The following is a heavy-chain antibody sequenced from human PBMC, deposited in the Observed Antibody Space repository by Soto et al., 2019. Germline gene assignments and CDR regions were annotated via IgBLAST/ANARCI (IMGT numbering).Heavy chain of an antibody. V-gene: IGHV1-18*01. D-gene: IGHD3-10*01. CDR3: ARPLYYGYGSPYGMDV. Sequence: ASVKVSCKASGYTFTSYGITWVRQAPGQGLEWMGWISGYNGNTDYAQNLQGRVTMTTDTSTSTAYMELRSLRSDDTAVYYCARPLYYGYGSPYGMDVWGQGATVPVSS. CDR2: ISGYNGNT. J-gene: IGHJ6*02. CDR1: GYTFTSYG.